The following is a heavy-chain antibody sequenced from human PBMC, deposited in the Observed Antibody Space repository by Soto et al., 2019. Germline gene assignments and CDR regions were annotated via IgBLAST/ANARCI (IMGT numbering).Heavy chain of an antibody. V-gene: IGHV3-21*06. CDR3: ARDIGEMSAV. J-gene: IGHJ4*02. D-gene: IGHD3-10*01. CDR2: ISSSSSYI. CDR1: GFTFSSST. Sequence: GESLKISCTGSGFTFSSSTMTWVRQGPGKGLEWVSSISSSSSYIYFADSLKGRFTISRDNAKNSLYLQMNSLRAEDTAVYYCARDIGEMSAVWGQGTQVTVS.